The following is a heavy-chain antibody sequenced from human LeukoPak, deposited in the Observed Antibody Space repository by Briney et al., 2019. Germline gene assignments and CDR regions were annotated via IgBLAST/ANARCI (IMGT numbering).Heavy chain of an antibody. J-gene: IGHJ4*02. CDR1: GFTFSSYG. CDR2: ISGSGGST. Sequence: GGTLTLSCAASGFTFSSYGMSWVRQAPGKGLEWVSAISGSGGSTYYADSVKGRFTISRDNAKNSLYLQMNSLRAEDTAVYFCVSLGYSSSSVRYWGQGTLVTVSS. V-gene: IGHV3-23*01. CDR3: VSLGYSSSSVRY. D-gene: IGHD6-6*01.